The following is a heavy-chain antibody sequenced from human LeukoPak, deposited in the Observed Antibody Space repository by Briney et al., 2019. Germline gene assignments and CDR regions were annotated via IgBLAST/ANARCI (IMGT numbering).Heavy chain of an antibody. J-gene: IGHJ4*02. Sequence: PSETLSLTCTVSGASISSSNDYWGWIRQAPGKGLEWIGSGFYGGSAHYNPSLKSRATISVDTSKNPFSLKLSSVTAADAAMYYCARQFATASADTRGYFDFWGQGTVVTVSS. CDR3: ARQFATASADTRGYFDF. V-gene: IGHV4-39*01. CDR2: GFYGGSA. CDR1: GASISSSNDY. D-gene: IGHD2-2*01.